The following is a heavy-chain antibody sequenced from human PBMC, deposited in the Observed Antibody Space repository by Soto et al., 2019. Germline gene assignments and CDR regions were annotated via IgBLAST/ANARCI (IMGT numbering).Heavy chain of an antibody. Sequence: PGGSLRLSCSASGFTFSSYGMHWVRQAPGKGLEYVSAIKNSGSTTNYADSVKGRFTISRDNSKNMLYLQMSSLTSEDTAVYYLAVGAGSCWFDCWGQGTLVTGSS. CDR1: GFTFSSYG. D-gene: IGHD6-19*01. J-gene: IGHJ4*02. V-gene: IGHV3-64D*06. CDR3: AVGAGSCWFDC. CDR2: IKNSGSTT.